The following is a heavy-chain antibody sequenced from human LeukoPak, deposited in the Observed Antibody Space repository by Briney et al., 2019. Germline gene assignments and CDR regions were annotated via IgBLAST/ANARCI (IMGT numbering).Heavy chain of an antibody. CDR3: AKPRSGDIVVVPADFDY. J-gene: IGHJ4*02. CDR1: GFTFSSYA. Sequence: GGSLRLSCAASGFTFSSYAMSWVRQAPGKGLEWVSAISGSGGSTYYADSVKGRFTISRDNSKNTLYLQMNSLRAEDTAVYYCAKPRSGDIVVVPADFDYWGQGTLVTVSS. D-gene: IGHD2-2*01. V-gene: IGHV3-23*01. CDR2: ISGSGGST.